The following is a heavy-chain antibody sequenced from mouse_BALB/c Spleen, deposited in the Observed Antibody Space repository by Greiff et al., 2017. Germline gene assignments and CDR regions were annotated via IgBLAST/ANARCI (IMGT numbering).Heavy chain of an antibody. CDR2: ISYSGST. CDR3: ARGEYGNYGAMDY. D-gene: IGHD2-10*02. Sequence: VQLQQSGPSLVKPSQTLSLTCSVTGDSITSGYWNWIRKFPGNKLEYMGYISYSGSTYYNPSLKSRISITRDTSKNQYYLQLNSVTTEDTATYYCARGEYGNYGAMDYWGQGTSVTVSS. V-gene: IGHV3-8*02. J-gene: IGHJ4*01. CDR1: GDSITSGY.